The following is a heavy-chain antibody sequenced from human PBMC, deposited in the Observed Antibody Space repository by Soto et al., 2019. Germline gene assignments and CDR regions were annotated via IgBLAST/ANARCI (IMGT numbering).Heavy chain of an antibody. J-gene: IGHJ4*02. D-gene: IGHD6-13*01. CDR3: AKSSSSSRSALYYFDY. CDR1: GFSFSSYG. CDR2: ISYDGNNK. V-gene: IGHV3-30*18. Sequence: GGSLRLSCAASGFSFSSYGMHWVRQAPGKGLEWVGLISYDGNNKYYADSVKGRFTISRDNSKNTLYLQMNSLRVEDTAIYYCAKSSSSSRSALYYFDYWGQGTLVTVSS.